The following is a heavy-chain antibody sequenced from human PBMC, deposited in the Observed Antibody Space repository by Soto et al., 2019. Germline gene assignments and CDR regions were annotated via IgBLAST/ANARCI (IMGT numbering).Heavy chain of an antibody. CDR2: IYYSGST. J-gene: IGHJ6*02. D-gene: IGHD3-22*01. V-gene: IGHV4-30-4*01. Sequence: SETLSLTCTVSGGSISSGDYYWSWIRQPPGKGLEWIGYIYYSGSTYYNPSLKSRVTISVDTSKNQFSLKLSSVTAADTAVYYCASNYDSSGYEYYYYGMDVWGQGTTVTVSS. CDR1: GGSISSGDYY. CDR3: ASNYDSSGYEYYYYGMDV.